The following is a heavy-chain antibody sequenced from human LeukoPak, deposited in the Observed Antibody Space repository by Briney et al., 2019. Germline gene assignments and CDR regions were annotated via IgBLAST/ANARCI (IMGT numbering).Heavy chain of an antibody. CDR1: GSRFTSYW. CDR2: IYPGDSDT. V-gene: IGHV5-51*01. Sequence: GESLQISCKGSGSRFTSYWIGWVRQMPGKGLEWMGIIYPGDSDTRYSPSFQGQVTISADKSISTAYLQWSSLKASDTAMYYCARPYSGYENDAFDIWGQGTMVTVSS. CDR3: ARPYSGYENDAFDI. J-gene: IGHJ3*02. D-gene: IGHD5-12*01.